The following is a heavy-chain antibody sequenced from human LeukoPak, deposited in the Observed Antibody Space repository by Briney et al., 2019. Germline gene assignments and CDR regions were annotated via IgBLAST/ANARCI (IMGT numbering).Heavy chain of an antibody. Sequence: SETPSLTCTVSGGSISSYYWSWIRQPPGKGLEWIGSIYHSGSTYYNPSLKSRVTISVDTSKNQFSLKLSSVTAADTAVYYCARVAEGYSYGYIGHWGQGTLVTVSS. D-gene: IGHD5-18*01. CDR1: GGSISSYY. CDR2: IYHSGST. CDR3: ARVAEGYSYGYIGH. V-gene: IGHV4-38-2*02. J-gene: IGHJ4*02.